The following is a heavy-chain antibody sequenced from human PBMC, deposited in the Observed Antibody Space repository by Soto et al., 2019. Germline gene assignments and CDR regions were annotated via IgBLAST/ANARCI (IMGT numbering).Heavy chain of an antibody. CDR2: ISSSSSTI. V-gene: IGHV3-48*02. CDR3: ARGLYYYDSSGYWGY. CDR1: GFPFSSYS. J-gene: IGHJ4*02. D-gene: IGHD3-22*01. Sequence: GGSLRLSCAASGFPFSSYSMNWVRQAPGKGLEWVSYISSSSSTIYYADSVKGRFTISRDNAKNSLYLQMNSLRDEDTAVYYCARGLYYYDSSGYWGYWGQGTLVTVSS.